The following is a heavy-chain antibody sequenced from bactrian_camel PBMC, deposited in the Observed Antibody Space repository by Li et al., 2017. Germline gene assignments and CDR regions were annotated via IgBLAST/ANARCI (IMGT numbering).Heavy chain of an antibody. CDR3: AATSYGLVLSCSAALADFGY. CDR2: IYTGGT. J-gene: IGHJ6*01. D-gene: IGHD3*01. V-gene: IGHV3S31*01. CDR1: GYTHYSSYC. Sequence: VQLVESGGGSVQAGGSLKLSCVAPGYTHYSSYCMGWFRQAPGKEREGVAAIYTGGTYYADSVKGRFTISRDSAKNTLYLQMNNLKPEVTAMYYCAATSYGLVLSCSAALADFGYWGQGTQVTVS.